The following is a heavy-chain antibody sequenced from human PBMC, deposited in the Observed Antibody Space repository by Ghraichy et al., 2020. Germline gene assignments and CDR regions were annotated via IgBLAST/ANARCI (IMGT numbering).Heavy chain of an antibody. Sequence: GESLNISCAASGFTFDDYAMHWVRPAPGKGLEWVSLISGDGGSTYYADSVKGRFTISRDNSKNSLYLQMNSLRTEDTALYYCAKESSYSSSWYDSWFDPWGQGTLVTVSS. J-gene: IGHJ5*02. CDR2: ISGDGGST. D-gene: IGHD6-13*01. CDR3: AKESSYSSSWYDSWFDP. V-gene: IGHV3-43*02. CDR1: GFTFDDYA.